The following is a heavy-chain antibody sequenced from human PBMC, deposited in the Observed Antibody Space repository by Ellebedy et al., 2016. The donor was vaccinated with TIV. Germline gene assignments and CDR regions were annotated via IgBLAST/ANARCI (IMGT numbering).Heavy chain of an antibody. CDR3: ARAGRPLDY. J-gene: IGHJ4*02. CDR1: GFTFSSYS. D-gene: IGHD3-10*01. V-gene: IGHV3-21*01. Sequence: GESLKISCVASGFTFSSYSMNWVRQAPGKGLEWVSSISSSSTYIFYADSVKGRFTISRDNAENSLYLQMNSLRADDSAVYYCARAGRPLDYWGQGTLVTVSS. CDR2: ISSSSTYI.